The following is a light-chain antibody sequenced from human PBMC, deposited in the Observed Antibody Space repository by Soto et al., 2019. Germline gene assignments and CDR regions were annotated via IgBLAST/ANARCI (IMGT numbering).Light chain of an antibody. CDR1: QSVSNN. J-gene: IGKJ4*01. V-gene: IGKV3D-15*01. Sequence: EIVFTQSPATVSLSPGERAALSCSASQSVSNNYLAWYQQKPGQAPRLLIYGASNRATGIPTRFSGSGSGTEFTLTISSLQSEDFAVYFCQSYNDWPLTFGGGTKVDIK. CDR3: QSYNDWPLT. CDR2: GAS.